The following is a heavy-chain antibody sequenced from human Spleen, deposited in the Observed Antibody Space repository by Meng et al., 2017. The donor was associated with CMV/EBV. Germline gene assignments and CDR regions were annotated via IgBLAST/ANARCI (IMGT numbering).Heavy chain of an antibody. D-gene: IGHD3-3*01. CDR2: TYYRDKWYN. Sequence: TLSLTCDISGDSVSSNSAAWNWIRQSPSRGLEWLGRTYYRDKWYNTYAVSVKSRITINADASKNQVSLHLTSVSPEDTALYYCARNPSDFWSGYSPYYYGMDVWGQGTTVTVSS. V-gene: IGHV6-1*01. J-gene: IGHJ6*02. CDR3: ARNPSDFWSGYSPYYYGMDV. CDR1: GDSVSSNSAA.